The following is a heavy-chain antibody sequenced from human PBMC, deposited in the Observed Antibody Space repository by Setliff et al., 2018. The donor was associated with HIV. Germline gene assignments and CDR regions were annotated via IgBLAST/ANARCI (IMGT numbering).Heavy chain of an antibody. D-gene: IGHD6-19*01. Sequence: PSETLSLTCTVSGGSVSSSTTYYWGSIRQPPGKGLEWIGSMYYTGSSYYNPSLKSRVAISVDTSKNQFSLKVNSVTATDTAVYYCASHSGGWTYYLDYWGQGTLVTVSS. CDR2: MYYTGSS. J-gene: IGHJ4*02. CDR3: ASHSGGWTYYLDY. CDR1: GGSVSSSTTYY. V-gene: IGHV4-39*01.